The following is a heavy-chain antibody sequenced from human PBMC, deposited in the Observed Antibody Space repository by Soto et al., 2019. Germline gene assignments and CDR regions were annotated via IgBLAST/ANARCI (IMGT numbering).Heavy chain of an antibody. CDR3: ARAPRGNYGYPSYFDY. J-gene: IGHJ4*02. CDR1: GGSISSYY. Sequence: SETLSLTCSVSGGSISSYYWSWIRQPPGKGLEWIGYIYYSGSTNYNPSLKSRVTISVDTSKNQFSLKLSSVTAADTAVYYCARAPRGNYGYPSYFDYWGQGTLVTVSS. V-gene: IGHV4-59*01. D-gene: IGHD3-10*01. CDR2: IYYSGST.